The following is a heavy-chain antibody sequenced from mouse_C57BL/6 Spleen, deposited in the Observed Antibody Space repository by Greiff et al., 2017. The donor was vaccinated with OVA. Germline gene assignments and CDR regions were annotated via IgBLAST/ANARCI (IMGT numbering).Heavy chain of an antibody. V-gene: IGHV1-82*01. J-gene: IGHJ3*01. Sequence: VQLQQSGPELVKPGASVKISCKASGYAFSSSWMNWVKQRPGKGLEWIGRIYPGDGDTNYNGKFKGKATLTADKSSSTAYMQLSSLTSEDSAVYFCASRSYGSSSWFAYWGQGTLVTVSA. D-gene: IGHD1-1*01. CDR3: ASRSYGSSSWFAY. CDR1: GYAFSSSW. CDR2: IYPGDGDT.